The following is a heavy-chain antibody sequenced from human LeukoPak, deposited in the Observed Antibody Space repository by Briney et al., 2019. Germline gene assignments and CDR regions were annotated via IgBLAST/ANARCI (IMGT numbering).Heavy chain of an antibody. CDR3: ASGLNSRSTSC. J-gene: IGHJ4*02. CDR1: GYRFTDYY. D-gene: IGHD6-13*01. V-gene: IGHV1-2*02. Sequence: ASVKVSCKASGYRFTDYYVHWVRQAPGQGLEWMGRVSPDSGGTNYAQKFQGRDTMTTDTTISTAYMELSRLRSDDTAVYYCASGLNSRSTSCWGQGTRVTVSS. CDR2: VSPDSGGT.